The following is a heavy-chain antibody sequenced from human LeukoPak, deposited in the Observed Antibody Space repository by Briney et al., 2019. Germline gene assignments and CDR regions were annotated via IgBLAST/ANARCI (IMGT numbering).Heavy chain of an antibody. Sequence: SETLSLTCAVYVGSFSGYYWSWIRQPPGKGLEWIGEINHSGSTNYNPSLKSRVTISVDTSKNQFSLKLSSVTAADTAVYYCARGGGNYDFWSGYYAYAFDIWGQGTMVTVSS. CDR3: ARGGGNYDFWSGYYAYAFDI. CDR2: INHSGST. D-gene: IGHD3-3*01. V-gene: IGHV4-34*01. J-gene: IGHJ3*02. CDR1: VGSFSGYY.